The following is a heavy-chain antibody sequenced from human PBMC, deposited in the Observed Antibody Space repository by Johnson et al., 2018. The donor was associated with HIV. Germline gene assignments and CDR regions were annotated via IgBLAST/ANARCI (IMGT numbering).Heavy chain of an antibody. J-gene: IGHJ3*02. CDR3: ARRRVAGDDAFDM. CDR2: IRHDGNNK. Sequence: QVQLVESGGGVVQPGRSLRLSCAASGFTFSSYDMHWVRQATGKGLEWVAFIRHDGNNKYYAGSVKGRFTISRDNAKNSLYLKMNSLRGEDTAMYYCARRRVAGDDAFDMWGQGTMVTVSS. CDR1: GFTFSSYD. V-gene: IGHV3-33*08. D-gene: IGHD6-19*01.